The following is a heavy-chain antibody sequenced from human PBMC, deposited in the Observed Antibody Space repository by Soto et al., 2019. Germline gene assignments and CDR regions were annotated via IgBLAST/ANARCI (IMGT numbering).Heavy chain of an antibody. CDR1: SISSVNW. V-gene: IGHV4-4*02. CDR2: IYHSGST. D-gene: IGHD2-8*01. Sequence: SISSVNWWSWVRQSPGKGLEWIGEIYHSGSTNFSPSLQSRVTMSVDKSKNEFSLQLTSVTAADAAVYYCATFSGFFTISPFDAWGQGILVTVSS. J-gene: IGHJ5*02. CDR3: ATFSGFFTISPFDA.